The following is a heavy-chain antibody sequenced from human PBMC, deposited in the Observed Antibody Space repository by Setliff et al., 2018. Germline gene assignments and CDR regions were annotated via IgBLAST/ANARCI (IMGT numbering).Heavy chain of an antibody. CDR1: GGSISSSNW. CDR2: INHSGNT. CDR3: ARMSGFLYMDV. Sequence: SETLSLTCAVSGGSISSSNWWSWVRQPPGKGLEWIGEINHSGNTNYNPSLKSRVTISVDKSTNQFSLKLNSVTAADTAVYYCARMSGFLYMDVWGKGTPVTVSS. D-gene: IGHD3-3*01. V-gene: IGHV4-4*02. J-gene: IGHJ6*03.